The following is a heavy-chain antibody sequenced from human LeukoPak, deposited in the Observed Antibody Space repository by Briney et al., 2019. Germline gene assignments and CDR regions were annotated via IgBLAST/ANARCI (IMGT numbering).Heavy chain of an antibody. CDR3: ASKKLDIAAAGTVAFDI. J-gene: IGHJ3*02. CDR2: ISGSGDST. Sequence: GGSLRLSCAASGFTFSSYAVTWVRQAPGKGLEWVSGISGSGDSTYYADSVKGRFTISRDNSKNTLYLQMNSLRAEDTAVYYCASKKLDIAAAGTVAFDIWGQGTMVTVSS. V-gene: IGHV3-23*01. D-gene: IGHD6-13*01. CDR1: GFTFSSYA.